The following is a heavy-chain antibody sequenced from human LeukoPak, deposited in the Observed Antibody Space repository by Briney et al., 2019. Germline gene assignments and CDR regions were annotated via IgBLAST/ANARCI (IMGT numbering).Heavy chain of an antibody. V-gene: IGHV1-2*02. CDR2: INPISGVT. CDR1: EYTFTGYY. J-gene: IGHJ4*02. CDR3: ARFNVDSAMVLDS. Sequence: ASVKVSCKASEYTFTGYYLHWVRQAPGQGLEWMGWINPISGVTGCAQKFQGRVTMTSDTSISTAYMELGSLRSDDTAVYYCARFNVDSAMVLDSWGQGTLVTVSS. D-gene: IGHD5-18*01.